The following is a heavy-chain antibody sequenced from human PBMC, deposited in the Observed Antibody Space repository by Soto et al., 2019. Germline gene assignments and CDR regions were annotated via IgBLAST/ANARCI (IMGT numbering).Heavy chain of an antibody. CDR3: ARTYYYDSSGYYSDY. V-gene: IGHV5-51*01. J-gene: IGHJ4*02. CDR2: IYPGDSDT. CDR1: GYSFTSYW. Sequence: GESLKISCKGSGYSFTSYWIGWVRQMPGKGLEWMGIIYPGDSDTRYSPSFQGQVTFSADKSISTAYLQWSSLKASDTAMYYCARTYYYDSSGYYSDYWGQGTLVTVSS. D-gene: IGHD3-22*01.